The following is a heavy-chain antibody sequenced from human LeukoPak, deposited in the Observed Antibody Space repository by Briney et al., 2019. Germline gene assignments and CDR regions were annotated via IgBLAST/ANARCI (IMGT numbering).Heavy chain of an antibody. D-gene: IGHD5-12*01. J-gene: IGHJ4*02. CDR2: ISGSGGST. V-gene: IGHV3-23*01. Sequence: GGSLRLSCAASGFTFSSYAMSWVRQAPGKGLEWVSAISGSGGSTYYADSVKGRFTISRDNSKNTLYLQMNSLRAEDTAVYYCAKDIFVVMATIIDYWGQGTLVTVSS. CDR1: GFTFSSYA. CDR3: AKDIFVVMATIIDY.